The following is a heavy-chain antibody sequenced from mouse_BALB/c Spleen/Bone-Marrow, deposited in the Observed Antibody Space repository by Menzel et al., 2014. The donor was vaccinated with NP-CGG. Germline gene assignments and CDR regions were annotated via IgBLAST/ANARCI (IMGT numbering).Heavy chain of an antibody. CDR2: IYPGDGST. J-gene: IGHJ4*01. CDR1: GYTFTSYY. CDR3: ARGGGMDY. Sequence: VQLQESGPELVKPGASVKMSCKASGYTFTSYYIHWVKQRPGQGLEWIGWIYPGDGSTKYNEKFKGKTTLTADKSSSTAYMLLSSLTSEDSAIYFCARGGGMDYWGQGTSVTASS. V-gene: IGHV1S56*01.